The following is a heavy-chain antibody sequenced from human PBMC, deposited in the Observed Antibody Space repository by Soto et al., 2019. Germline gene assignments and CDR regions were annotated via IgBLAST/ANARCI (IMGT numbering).Heavy chain of an antibody. J-gene: IGHJ4*02. Sequence: QVQLVQSGAEVKKPGSSVKVSCKASGGTFSNYAISWVRQAPGQGLEWMGGIIPIFGTTNYAQRFQGRVTISAEESTDNAYMELRSLRSEGTALYYWAIVSSSWYKDYFDYWGQGTLVTVSS. V-gene: IGHV1-69*12. CDR1: GGTFSNYA. CDR2: IIPIFGTT. CDR3: AIVSSSWYKDYFDY. D-gene: IGHD6-13*01.